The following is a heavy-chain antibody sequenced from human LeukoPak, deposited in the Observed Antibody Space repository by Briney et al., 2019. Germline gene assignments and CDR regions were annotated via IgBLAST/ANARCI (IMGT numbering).Heavy chain of an antibody. J-gene: IGHJ2*01. CDR1: GGSISSSSYY. Sequence: SETLSLTCTVSGGSISSSSYYWGWIRQPPGKGLEWIGSIYYSGSTYYNPSLKSRVTISVDTSKNQFSLKLSSVTAADTAVYYCARHNYVWGSYRWPWYFDLWGRGTLVTVSS. D-gene: IGHD3-16*02. CDR2: IYYSGST. CDR3: ARHNYVWGSYRWPWYFDL. V-gene: IGHV4-39*01.